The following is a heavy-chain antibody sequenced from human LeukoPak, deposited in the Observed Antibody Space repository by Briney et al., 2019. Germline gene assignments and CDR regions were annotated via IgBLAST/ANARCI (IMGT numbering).Heavy chain of an antibody. Sequence: GGSLRLSCAASGFTFSSYSMNWVRQAPGKGLEWVSSISSSSSYIYYADSVKGRFTISRDNAKNSLYLQMNSLRAEDTAVYYCARGIVGYCSSTSCPTGWGQGTLVTVSS. CDR2: ISSSSSYI. V-gene: IGHV3-21*01. CDR1: GFTFSSYS. CDR3: ARGIVGYCSSTSCPTG. J-gene: IGHJ4*02. D-gene: IGHD2-2*01.